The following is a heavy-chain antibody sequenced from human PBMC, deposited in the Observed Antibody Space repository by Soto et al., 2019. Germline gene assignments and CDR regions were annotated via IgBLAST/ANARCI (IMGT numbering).Heavy chain of an antibody. J-gene: IGHJ6*02. Sequence: SETLSLTCTVSGGSISSGGYYWSWIRQHPGKGLEWIGHIYYSGNTYYNPSLKSRVTISVDTSKNQFPLKLSSVTAADTAVYYCARVSMASGSGSYYNVAQYYYYYGMDVWGQGTTVTVSS. CDR1: GGSISSGGYY. V-gene: IGHV4-31*03. CDR2: IYYSGNT. CDR3: ARVSMASGSGSYYNVAQYYYYYGMDV. D-gene: IGHD3-10*01.